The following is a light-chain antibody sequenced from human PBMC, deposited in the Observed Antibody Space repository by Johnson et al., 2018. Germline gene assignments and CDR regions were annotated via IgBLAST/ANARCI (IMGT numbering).Light chain of an antibody. V-gene: IGLV1-51*02. CDR2: ENN. CDR3: GTWDSSLSAGNV. CDR1: SSNIGNNY. J-gene: IGLJ1*01. Sequence: QSVLTQPPSVSAAPGQKVTISCSGSSSNIGNNYVSWYQQLPGTAPKLLIYENNKRPSGIPDRFSGSKSGTSATLGITGLQTGDEAVYYCGTWDSSLSAGNVFGTGTKVTCL.